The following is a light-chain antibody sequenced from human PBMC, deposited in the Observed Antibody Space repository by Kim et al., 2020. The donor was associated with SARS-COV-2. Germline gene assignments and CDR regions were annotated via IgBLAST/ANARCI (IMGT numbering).Light chain of an antibody. CDR3: AAWDDGMNGYV. V-gene: IGLV1-44*01. CDR1: RSNIGNNT. Sequence: QSVLTQPPSASGTPGQRVTISCSGSRSNIGNNTVNWYQQLPGTAPKLLIYNNNQRPSGVPDRFSASKSGTAASLAISGLQSEHEADYYCAAWDDGMNGYVFGTGTKVTVL. CDR2: NNN. J-gene: IGLJ1*01.